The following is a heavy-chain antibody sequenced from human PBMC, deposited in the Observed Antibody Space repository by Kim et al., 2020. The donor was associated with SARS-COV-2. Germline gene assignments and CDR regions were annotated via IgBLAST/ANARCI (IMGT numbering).Heavy chain of an antibody. CDR2: ISYDGSKK. J-gene: IGHJ4*02. CDR1: GFTFSSYA. V-gene: IGHV3-30-3*01. Sequence: GGSLRLSCAASGFTFSSYAVHWVRQAPGKGLEWVAVISYDGSKKYYADSVKGRFTLSRDNSKNTLSLQMNSLSSNDTAVYYCARDGGGPFAGGWYNPDYWGLGTLVTVSS. CDR3: ARDGGGPFAGGWYNPDY. D-gene: IGHD1-20*01.